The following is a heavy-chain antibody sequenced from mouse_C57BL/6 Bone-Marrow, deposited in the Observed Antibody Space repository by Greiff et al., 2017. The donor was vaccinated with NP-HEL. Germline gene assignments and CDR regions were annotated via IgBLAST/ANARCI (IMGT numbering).Heavy chain of an antibody. V-gene: IGHV14-4*01. Sequence: VQLQQSGAELVRPGASVKLSCTASGFNIKDDYMHWVKQRPEQGLEWIGWIDPENGDTEYASKFPGQATITADTSSNTAYLQRSSLTSEDTAVYYCTARYDGYYSSGFAYWGQGTLVTVSA. J-gene: IGHJ3*01. D-gene: IGHD2-3*01. CDR2: IDPENGDT. CDR3: TARYDGYYSSGFAY. CDR1: GFNIKDDY.